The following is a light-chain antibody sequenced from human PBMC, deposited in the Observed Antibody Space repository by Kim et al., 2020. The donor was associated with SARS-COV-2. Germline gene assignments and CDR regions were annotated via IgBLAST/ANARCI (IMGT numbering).Light chain of an antibody. CDR2: QVS. V-gene: IGKV2D-29*01. CDR1: QSLLHSNGKTY. Sequence: DIVMTQTPLSLPVTPGQPASISCKSSQSLLHSNGKTYLFWFLQKAGQPPHLLIYQVSDRFSGVPDRFSGSGSGTDFTLKISGVEGEDVGVYYCMQSIQFPLTFGGGAKVYIK. J-gene: IGKJ4*01. CDR3: MQSIQFPLT.